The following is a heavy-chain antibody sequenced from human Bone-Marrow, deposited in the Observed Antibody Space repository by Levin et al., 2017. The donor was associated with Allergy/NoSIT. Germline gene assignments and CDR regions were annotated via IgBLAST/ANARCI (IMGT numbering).Heavy chain of an antibody. CDR1: GGSISSSNW. D-gene: IGHD2-2*01. CDR2: IYHSGST. J-gene: IGHJ3*02. V-gene: IGHV4-4*02. Sequence: SETLSLTCAVSGGSISSSNWWSWVRQPPGKGLEWIGEIYHSGSTNYNPSLKSRVTISVDKSKNQFSLKLSSVTAADTAVYYCARRIVVVPAADHDAFDSWGQGTMVTVSS. CDR3: ARRIVVVPAADHDAFDS.